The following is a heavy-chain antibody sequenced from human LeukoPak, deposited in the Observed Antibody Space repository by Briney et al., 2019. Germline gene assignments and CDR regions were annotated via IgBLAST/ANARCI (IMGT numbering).Heavy chain of an antibody. CDR2: IIPIFGTA. J-gene: IGHJ4*02. Sequence: SVKVSCKASGGTFSSYAISWVRQAPGQGLEWMGGIIPIFGTANYAQKFQGRVTMTTDTSTSTAYTELRSLRSDDTAVYYCARSLYYDYVWGSYHPRKIFDYWGQGTLVTVSS. CDR3: ARSLYYDYVWGSYHPRKIFDY. D-gene: IGHD3-16*02. CDR1: GGTFSSYA. V-gene: IGHV1-69*05.